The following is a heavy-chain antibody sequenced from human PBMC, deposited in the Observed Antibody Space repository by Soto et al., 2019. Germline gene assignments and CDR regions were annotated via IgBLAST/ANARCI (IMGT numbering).Heavy chain of an antibody. J-gene: IGHJ6*02. CDR1: GGSISSYY. D-gene: IGHD2-2*01. Sequence: ETLSLTCTVSGGSISSYYWSWIPQPPGKGLEWIGEINHSGSTNYNPSLKSRVTISVDTSKNQFSLKLSSVTAADTAVYYCARGSTSYCSSTSCYASRLYYYGMDVWGQGTTVTVSS. V-gene: IGHV4-34*01. CDR3: ARGSTSYCSSTSCYASRLYYYGMDV. CDR2: INHSGST.